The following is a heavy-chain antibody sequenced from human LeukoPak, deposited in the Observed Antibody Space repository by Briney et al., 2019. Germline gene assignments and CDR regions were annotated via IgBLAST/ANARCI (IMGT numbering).Heavy chain of an antibody. CDR3: ARGLDTYYFDSSGYYHGDY. Sequence: GASVKVSCKASGYTFTSYYIHWVRQAPGQGLEWMGRINPNSGGTNYAQRFQGRVTMTRDTSISTAYMELSRLRSDDTAVYYCARGLDTYYFDSSGYYHGDYWGQGTLVTVSS. J-gene: IGHJ4*02. CDR1: GYTFTSYY. D-gene: IGHD3-22*01. V-gene: IGHV1-2*06. CDR2: INPNSGGT.